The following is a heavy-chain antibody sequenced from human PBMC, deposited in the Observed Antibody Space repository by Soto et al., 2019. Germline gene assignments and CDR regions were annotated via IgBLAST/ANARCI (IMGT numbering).Heavy chain of an antibody. V-gene: IGHV3-23*01. CDR1: GFTFSSYA. CDR2: ISGSGGST. D-gene: IGHD2-15*01. Sequence: GSLRLSCAASGFTFSSYAMSWVRQAPEKGLEWVSDISGSGGSTYYADSVKGRFTISRDNSKNTLYLQMNSLRAEDTAVYYCAKELVVVAASYYYGMDVWGQGTTVTVSS. J-gene: IGHJ6*02. CDR3: AKELVVVAASYYYGMDV.